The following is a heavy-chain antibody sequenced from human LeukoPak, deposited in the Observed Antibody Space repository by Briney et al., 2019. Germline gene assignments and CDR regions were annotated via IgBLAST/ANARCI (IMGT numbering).Heavy chain of an antibody. Sequence: SETLSLTCTVSGGSISSSNYHWGWIRQPPGKGLEWIGSIYYSGTTYYNPSLKSRVTISVDTSKNQFSLKVSSVTAADTAVYYCATTYDYTSSGYDYWGQGALVTVSS. V-gene: IGHV4-39*01. D-gene: IGHD6-25*01. J-gene: IGHJ4*02. CDR1: GGSISSSNYH. CDR3: ATTYDYTSSGYDY. CDR2: IYYSGTT.